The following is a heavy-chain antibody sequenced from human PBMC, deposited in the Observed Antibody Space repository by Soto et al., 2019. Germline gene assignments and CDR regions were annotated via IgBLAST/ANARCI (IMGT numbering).Heavy chain of an antibody. J-gene: IGHJ4*02. CDR1: GYTFTSYY. CDR2: VIPNLGVT. V-gene: IGHV1-46*01. CDR3: ARDKGYCSDTSCPDFDY. D-gene: IGHD2-15*01. Sequence: ASVKVSCKASGYTFTSYYMHWVRQAPGQGLEWMGRVIPNLGVTNYAKKFQGRFTIVVDTSTSTAYMELNSLRYEDTAVYYCARDKGYCSDTSCPDFDYWGQGTLVTVSS.